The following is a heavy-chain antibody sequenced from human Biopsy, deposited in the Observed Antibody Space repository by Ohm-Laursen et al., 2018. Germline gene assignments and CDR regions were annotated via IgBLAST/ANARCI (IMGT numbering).Heavy chain of an antibody. CDR1: GGSFTGHY. J-gene: IGHJ4*02. V-gene: IGHV4-59*11. Sequence: TLSLTCTVSGGSFTGHYWSWIRQPPGKGLEWIGHISYTGYTSYNASLKSRVTISVDTSRNHFSLRLSSLTAADTAVCYCARGSNDFGGLYFPRWGQGTLLTVSS. CDR3: ARGSNDFGGLYFPR. CDR2: ISYTGYT. D-gene: IGHD4-23*01.